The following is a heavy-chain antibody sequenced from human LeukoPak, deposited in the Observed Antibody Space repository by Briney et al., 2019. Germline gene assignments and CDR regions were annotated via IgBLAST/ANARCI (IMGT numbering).Heavy chain of an antibody. CDR1: GFTFDDYG. CDR2: INWNGGST. J-gene: IGHJ4*02. V-gene: IGHV3-20*04. CDR3: ARDPQRGYSYGSFDY. D-gene: IGHD5-18*01. Sequence: GGSLRLSCAAFGFTFDDYGMSWVRQAPGKGLEWVSGINWNGGSTGYADSVKGRFTISRDNSKNTLYLQMNSLRAEDTAVYYCARDPQRGYSYGSFDYWGQGTLVTVSS.